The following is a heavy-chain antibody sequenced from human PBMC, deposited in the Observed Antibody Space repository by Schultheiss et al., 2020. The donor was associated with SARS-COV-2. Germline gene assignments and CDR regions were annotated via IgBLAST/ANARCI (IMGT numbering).Heavy chain of an antibody. CDR1: GGSISSYY. Sequence: SQTLSLTCTVSGGSISSYYWSWIRQPPGKGLEWIGEINHSGSTNYNPSLKSRVTISVDTSKNQFSLKLSSVTAADTAVYYCARASGVWGQGTLVTVSS. V-gene: IGHV4-34*01. D-gene: IGHD6-25*01. CDR2: INHSGST. CDR3: ARASGV. J-gene: IGHJ4*02.